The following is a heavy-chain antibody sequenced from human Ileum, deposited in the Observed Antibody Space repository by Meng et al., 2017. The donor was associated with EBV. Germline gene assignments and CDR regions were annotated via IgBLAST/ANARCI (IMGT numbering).Heavy chain of an antibody. CDR3: ARGDILTGYWYYFDY. V-gene: IGHV4-39*07. D-gene: IGHD3-9*01. J-gene: IGHJ4*02. CDR1: GASIGGSRYY. CDR2: TYYSGST. Sequence: QLPRQESGPGLVKPSETLSLTCTVSGASIGGSRYYWGWIRQPPGKGLEWIGSTYYSGSTNYNPSLKSRVTISADTSKNQFSLNLSSVTAADTAVYYCARGDILTGYWYYFDYWGQGILVTVSS.